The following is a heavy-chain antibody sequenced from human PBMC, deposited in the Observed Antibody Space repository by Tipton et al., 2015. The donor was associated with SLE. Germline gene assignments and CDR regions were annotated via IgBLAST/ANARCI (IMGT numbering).Heavy chain of an antibody. J-gene: IGHJ5*02. D-gene: IGHD5-12*01. CDR1: GGSIGPYY. V-gene: IGHV4-59*01. CDR3: ARGPLGGGNSGYDTNWFDP. CDR2: IYYSGTSSGGT. Sequence: TLSLTCTVSGGSIGPYYWNWMRQSPGKGLEWIGYIYYSGTSSGGTNYNPSLKRRVTISVDTSKNQFSLRVHSVTAADTAIYSCARGPLGGGNSGYDTNWFDPWGQGTLVTVSS.